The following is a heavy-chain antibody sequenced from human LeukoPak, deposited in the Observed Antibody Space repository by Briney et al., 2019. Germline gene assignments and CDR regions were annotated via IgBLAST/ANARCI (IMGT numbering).Heavy chain of an antibody. CDR3: ARLYHGSGSYYLDY. CDR2: FFYSGST. V-gene: IGHV4-59*08. CDR1: GGSIRGYY. D-gene: IGHD3-10*01. J-gene: IGHJ4*02. Sequence: PAETLSLTCTLSGGSIRGYYWSWIRQPPRKGGEWVGYFFYSGSTNYNPSLKSRATISVGTPKHQISLNLKSVTAAARAGRYFARLYHGSGSYYLDYWGRGTLVTVSS.